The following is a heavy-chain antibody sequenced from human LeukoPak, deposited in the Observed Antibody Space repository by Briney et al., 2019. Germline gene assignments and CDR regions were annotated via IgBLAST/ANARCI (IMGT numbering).Heavy chain of an antibody. Sequence: GGSLRLSCAASGFTFSSYWMSWVRQAPGKGLGWVANIKQDGSEKYYVDSVKGRFTISRDNAKNSLYLQMNSLRAEDTAVYYWARERRFHYYYCGMDVWGQGTTVTVSS. D-gene: IGHD1-1*01. CDR1: GFTFSSYW. CDR3: ARERRFHYYYCGMDV. V-gene: IGHV3-7*01. CDR2: IKQDGSEK. J-gene: IGHJ6*02.